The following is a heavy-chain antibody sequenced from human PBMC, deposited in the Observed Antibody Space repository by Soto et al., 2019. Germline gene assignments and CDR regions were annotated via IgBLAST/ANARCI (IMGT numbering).Heavy chain of an antibody. CDR3: ARQCRCGTCLGFVP. V-gene: IGHV4-39*01. J-gene: IGHJ5*02. D-gene: IGHD2-15*01. CDR2: IFYSGST. Sequence: QLQLQESGPGLVKPSETLSLTCTVSSGSISSTIYSWDWIRQPPGKGLEWMGSIFYSGSTYYNPSLKRRVTRAVDTSNNQFSLALTSVTAADTDVYYWARQCRCGTCLGFVPWGQGTLVTVSS. CDR1: SGSISSTIYS.